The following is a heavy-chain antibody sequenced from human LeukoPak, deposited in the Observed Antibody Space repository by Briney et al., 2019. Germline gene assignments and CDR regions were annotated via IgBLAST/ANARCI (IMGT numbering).Heavy chain of an antibody. CDR2: ISYDGSNK. CDR3: ARGIAVAGTFGWFDP. J-gene: IGHJ5*02. D-gene: IGHD6-19*01. V-gene: IGHV3-30-3*01. CDR1: GFTFGSYA. Sequence: GRSLRLSCAASGFTFGSYAMHWVRQAPGKGLEWVAVISYDGSNKYYADSVKGRFTISRDNSKNTLYLQMNSLRAEDTAVYYCARGIAVAGTFGWFDPWGQGTLVTVSS.